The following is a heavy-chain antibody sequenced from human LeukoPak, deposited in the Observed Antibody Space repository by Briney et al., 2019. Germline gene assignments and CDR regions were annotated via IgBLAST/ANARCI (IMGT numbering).Heavy chain of an antibody. CDR2: IYHSGST. Sequence: SETLSLTCAVSGYSISSGYYWGWIRQPPVKGLEWIGSIYHSGSTYYNPSLKSRVTISVDTSKNQFSLKLSSVTAADTAVYYCTSLGGGTCFGYWGQGTLVTVSS. CDR1: GYSISSGYY. D-gene: IGHD1-1*01. V-gene: IGHV4-38-2*01. CDR3: TSLGGGTCFGY. J-gene: IGHJ4*02.